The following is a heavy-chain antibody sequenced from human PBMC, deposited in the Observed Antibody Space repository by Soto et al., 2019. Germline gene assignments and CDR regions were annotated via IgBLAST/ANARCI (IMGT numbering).Heavy chain of an antibody. J-gene: IGHJ4*02. Sequence: LGEALKISCKGSGYGFTSYWIGWVRQMPGKGLELMEIIYTGDSDTRYSTSFQGKVNISADKSISNAYLQWSSLKASDTAMYYCARSRRVAAGPYXWGQGTLVTVSX. CDR2: IYTGDSDT. CDR3: ARSRRVAAGPYX. D-gene: IGHD6-13*01. CDR1: GYGFTSYW. V-gene: IGHV5-51*01.